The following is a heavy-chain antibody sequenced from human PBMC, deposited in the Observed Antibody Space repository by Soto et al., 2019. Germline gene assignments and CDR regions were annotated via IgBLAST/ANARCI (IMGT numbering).Heavy chain of an antibody. CDR2: IYYSGNT. V-gene: IGHV4-31*03. J-gene: IGHJ5*02. CDR3: ARSVFP. CDR1: GGSISSGGYY. Sequence: QVQLQESGPGLVKPSQTLSLTCTVSGGSISSGGYYWSWIRQHPGKGLEWIGYIYYSGNTYYNPSPXSXXTISVDTSKNQFPLKLTSVTAAGTAVYYCARSVFPWGQGTLVTVSS.